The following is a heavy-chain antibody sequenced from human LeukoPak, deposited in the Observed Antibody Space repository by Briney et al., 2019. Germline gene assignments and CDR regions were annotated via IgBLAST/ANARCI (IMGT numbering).Heavy chain of an antibody. CDR1: GFTFRSYG. J-gene: IGHJ4*02. Sequence: GGSLRLSCAASGFTFRSYGMHWVRQAPGKGLEMVAVIWYDGSNKYYADSVKGRFTISRDNSENTLYLQMNSLRAEDTALYYCASDGIAVDRGIGYFDCWGLGTLVTVSS. D-gene: IGHD6-13*01. V-gene: IGHV3-33*01. CDR2: IWYDGSNK. CDR3: ASDGIAVDRGIGYFDC.